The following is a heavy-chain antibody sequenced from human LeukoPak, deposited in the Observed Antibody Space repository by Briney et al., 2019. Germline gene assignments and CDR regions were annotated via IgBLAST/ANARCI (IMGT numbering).Heavy chain of an antibody. J-gene: IGHJ4*02. CDR1: GFTFSNYW. Sequence: GGSLRLSCAASGFTFSNYWISWVRQAAGEGLEWVANIQEDGSGKYYVDSVRGRFTISRDNAKNSLYLQMSSLRVEDTAVYYCARSSPAIGVGLWGQGTLVTVSS. V-gene: IGHV3-7*03. D-gene: IGHD3-3*01. CDR3: ARSSPAIGVGL. CDR2: IQEDGSGK.